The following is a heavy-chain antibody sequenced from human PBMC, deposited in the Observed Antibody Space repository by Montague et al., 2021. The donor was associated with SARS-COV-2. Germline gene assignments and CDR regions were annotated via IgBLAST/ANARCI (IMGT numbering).Heavy chain of an antibody. D-gene: IGHD2-2*01. CDR1: GGSISSSSYY. CDR2: IYYSGST. J-gene: IGHJ5*02. V-gene: IGHV4-39*01. Sequence: SETLSLTCTVSGGSISSSSYYWGWIRQPPGKGLEWIGSIYYSGSTYYNPSLKSRVTISVDTSKSQFSLKLSSVTAADTAVYYCARLKAPYCSSTSCYSASWFDPWGQGTLVTVSS. CDR3: ARLKAPYCSSTSCYSASWFDP.